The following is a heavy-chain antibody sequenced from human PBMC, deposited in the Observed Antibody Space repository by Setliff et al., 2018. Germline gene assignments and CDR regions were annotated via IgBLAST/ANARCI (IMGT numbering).Heavy chain of an antibody. D-gene: IGHD1-1*01. V-gene: IGHV4-34*01. CDR2: VYYSGYT. J-gene: IGHJ3*02. Sequence: PSETLSLTCAVYGGSFSGYYWSWIRQPPGKGMEWIGSVYYSGYTYYNPSLQSRVTISVDMSKNQFSLKVNSVSVADTAVYYCAREDWNGNAFDIWGPGTMVTVSS. CDR3: AREDWNGNAFDI. CDR1: GGSFSGYY.